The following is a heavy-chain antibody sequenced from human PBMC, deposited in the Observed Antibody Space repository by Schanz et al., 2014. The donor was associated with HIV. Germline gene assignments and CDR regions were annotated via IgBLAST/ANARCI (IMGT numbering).Heavy chain of an antibody. CDR1: GGSFSGYY. CDR3: VRTRVVPAVTGHDFWFGP. V-gene: IGHV4-34*01. CDR2: INHSGST. Sequence: QVQLQHWGAGLLKPSETLSLTCAVYGGSFSGYYWSWIRQPPGKGLEWIGEINHSGSTNYNPSLKSRVTISVDTSKNQLSLKVRSVTAADTAVYYCVRTRVVPAVTGHDFWFGPWGQGTLVTVSS. J-gene: IGHJ5*02. D-gene: IGHD2-2*01.